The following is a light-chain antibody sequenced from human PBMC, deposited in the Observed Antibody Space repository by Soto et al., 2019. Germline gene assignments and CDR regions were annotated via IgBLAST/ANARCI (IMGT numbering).Light chain of an antibody. J-gene: IGLJ1*01. V-gene: IGLV2-8*01. CDR2: EVT. CDR1: SSDVGDYDF. Sequence: QSALTQPPSASGSPGQSVAISCTGTSSDVGDYDFVSWYQQHPGKAPKLMIYEVTKRPSGVPDRFSGSKSGNTASLTVSGLQAEDEADYYCCSYAGNHIYVFGTGTKV. CDR3: CSYAGNHIYV.